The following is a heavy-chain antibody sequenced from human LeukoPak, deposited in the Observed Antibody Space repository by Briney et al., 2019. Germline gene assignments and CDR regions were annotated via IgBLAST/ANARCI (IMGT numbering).Heavy chain of an antibody. V-gene: IGHV3-33*01. D-gene: IGHD6-13*01. CDR2: IWYDGSNQ. J-gene: IGHJ4*02. CDR1: GFTFSVFA. CDR3: ARDHTSSWYYFDY. Sequence: GGSLRLSCAASGFTFSVFAVHWVRQAPGKGLEWVAAIWYDGSNQYYGDAVKGRFTISRDNAKNSLYLQMNSLRDEDTAVYYCARDHTSSWYYFDYWGQGTLVTVSS.